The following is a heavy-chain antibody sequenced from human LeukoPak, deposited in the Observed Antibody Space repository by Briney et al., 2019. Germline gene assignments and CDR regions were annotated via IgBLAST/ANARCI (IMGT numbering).Heavy chain of an antibody. J-gene: IGHJ6*03. CDR2: ISWNSGYI. V-gene: IGHV3-9*01. CDR3: PNDRALVVQAATLVHYDYMDA. D-gene: IGHD2-2*01. CDR1: GFTFSDYS. Sequence: GGSLRLSCAASGFTFSDYSMNWVRQAPGKGLEWVSAISWNSGYIDYADSVKGRFTISRDNAKNSLYLQMNSLRAEDTALYYCPNDRALVVQAATLVHYDYMDAWGKGNTVTASS.